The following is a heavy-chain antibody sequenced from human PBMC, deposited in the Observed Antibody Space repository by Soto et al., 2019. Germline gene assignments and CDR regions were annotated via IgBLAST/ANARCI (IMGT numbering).Heavy chain of an antibody. CDR1: GGTFSSYA. CDR2: IIPIFGTA. CDR3: ASYVDTAMVRYNWFDP. V-gene: IGHV1-69*05. J-gene: IGHJ5*02. D-gene: IGHD5-18*01. Sequence: QVQLVQSGAEVKKPGSSVKVSCKASGGTFSSYAISWVRQAPGQGLEWMGGIIPIFGTANYAQKFQGRVTIPPDESASTAYMQPRSLRSEDTAGYYCASYVDTAMVRYNWFDPWGQGTLVTVSS.